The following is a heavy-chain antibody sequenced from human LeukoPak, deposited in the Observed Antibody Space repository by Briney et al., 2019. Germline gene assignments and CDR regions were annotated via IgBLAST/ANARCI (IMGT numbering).Heavy chain of an antibody. J-gene: IGHJ4*02. CDR3: ARDRPGLQYDY. Sequence: ASVKVSCKASGYTFTGYYMHWVRQAPGQGLEWMGWINPNSGGTNCRVTMTRDTSISTAYMELSRLRSDGTAVYYCARDRPGLQYDYWGQGTLVTVSS. V-gene: IGHV1-2*02. CDR1: GYTFTGYY. CDR2: INPNSGGT. D-gene: IGHD4-11*01.